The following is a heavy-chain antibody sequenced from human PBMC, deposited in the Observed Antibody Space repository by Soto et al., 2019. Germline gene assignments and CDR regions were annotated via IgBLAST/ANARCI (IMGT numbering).Heavy chain of an antibody. V-gene: IGHV3-9*01. D-gene: IGHD2-15*01. CDR2: ISWNSGSI. Sequence: GGSLILSCAASGFTFDDYAMHWVRQAPGKGLEWVSGISWNSGSIGYADSVKGRFTISRDNAKNSLYLQMNSLRAEDTALYYCAKGVAAWGYFDYWGQGTLVTVSS. J-gene: IGHJ4*02. CDR1: GFTFDDYA. CDR3: AKGVAAWGYFDY.